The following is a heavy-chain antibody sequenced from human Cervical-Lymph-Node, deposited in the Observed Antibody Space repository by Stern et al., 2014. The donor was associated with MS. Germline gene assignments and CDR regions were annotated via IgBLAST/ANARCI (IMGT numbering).Heavy chain of an antibody. CDR3: ATYYYDSSAVLYAFGI. D-gene: IGHD3-22*01. V-gene: IGHV4-59*03. Sequence: DQLVESGPGLVKPLETLSLTCSVSGGSIRSYYWTWIRQPPGKGLEWKGYNYHSGSTNYNPSLKSRDTISIDTSKSQFSLKLTSVTAADTAVYFCATYYYDSSAVLYAFGIWGQGTLVTVSS. J-gene: IGHJ3*02. CDR2: NYHSGST. CDR1: GGSIRSYY.